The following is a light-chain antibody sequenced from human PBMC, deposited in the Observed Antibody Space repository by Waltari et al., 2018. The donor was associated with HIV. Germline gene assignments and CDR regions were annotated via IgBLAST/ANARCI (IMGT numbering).Light chain of an antibody. CDR3: QQYASSPIT. J-gene: IGKJ5*01. V-gene: IGKV3-20*01. CDR2: CAS. Sequence: EIVLPQSPGTLSLSPGERATLSCRASQSVRNNYLAWYQQKPGQAPRLIIYCASTRATGIPDRFSGSGSGTDFTLTISRLEPEDFAVYYCQQYASSPITFGQGTRLEIK. CDR1: QSVRNNY.